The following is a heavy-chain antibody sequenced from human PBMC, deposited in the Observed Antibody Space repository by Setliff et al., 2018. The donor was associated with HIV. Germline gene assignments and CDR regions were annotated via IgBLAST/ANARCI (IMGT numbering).Heavy chain of an antibody. D-gene: IGHD1-26*01. CDR2: IGTAGDT. J-gene: IGHJ6*03. V-gene: IGHV3-13*03. CDR1: GFTFSSYD. CDR3: ARNIGSGTYWGSWYYMDV. Sequence: GGSLRLSCAACGFTFSSYDMHWVRQATGKGLEWVSTIGTAGDTYYPGSVKGQFTISRDNSKNTLYLQMNSLRAEDTALYYCARNIGSGTYWGSWYYMDVWGKGTTVTVSS.